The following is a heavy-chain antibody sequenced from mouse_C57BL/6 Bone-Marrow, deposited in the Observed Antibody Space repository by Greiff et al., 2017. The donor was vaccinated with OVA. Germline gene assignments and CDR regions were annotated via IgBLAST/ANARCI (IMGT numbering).Heavy chain of an antibody. CDR1: GFSLTSYG. CDR3: ARHPKTGSYAMDY. J-gene: IGHJ4*01. CDR2: IWSDGST. Sequence: QVQLKESGPGLVAPSQSLSITCTVSGFSLTSYGVHWVRQPPGKGLEWLVVIWSDGSTTYNSALKSRLSISKDNSKSQVFLKMNSLQTDDTAMYYCARHPKTGSYAMDYWGQGTSVTVSS. V-gene: IGHV2-6-1*01. D-gene: IGHD4-1*01.